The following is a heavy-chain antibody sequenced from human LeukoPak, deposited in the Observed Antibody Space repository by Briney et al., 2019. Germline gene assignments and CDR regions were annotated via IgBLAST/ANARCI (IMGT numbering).Heavy chain of an antibody. Sequence: GGSLRLTCEASGFTFDDYTMHWVRQVPGKCLEWVSLISWGGGPTYYADSVKGRFTISRDISKNSLFLQMKSLRTEDTAVYYCATDRELPNVFDYWGQGTLVTVSS. D-gene: IGHD1-26*01. J-gene: IGHJ4*02. CDR1: GFTFDDYT. CDR2: ISWGGGPT. CDR3: ATDRELPNVFDY. V-gene: IGHV3-43*01.